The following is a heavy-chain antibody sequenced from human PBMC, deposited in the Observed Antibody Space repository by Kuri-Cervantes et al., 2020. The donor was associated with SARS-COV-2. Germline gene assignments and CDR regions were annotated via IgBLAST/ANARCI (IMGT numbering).Heavy chain of an antibody. CDR3: ARGYSYGYAVLDAFDI. Sequence: GESLKISCAASGFTFSSYAMSWVRQAPGKGLEWVSYISSSSSTIYYADSVKGRFTISRDNAKNSLYLQMNSLRAEDTAVYYCARGYSYGYAVLDAFDIWGQGTMVTVSS. CDR2: ISSSSSTI. CDR1: GFTFSSYA. J-gene: IGHJ3*02. D-gene: IGHD5-18*01. V-gene: IGHV3-48*01.